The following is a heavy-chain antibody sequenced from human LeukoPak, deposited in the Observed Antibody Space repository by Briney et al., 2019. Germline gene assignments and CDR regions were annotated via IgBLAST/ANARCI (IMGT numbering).Heavy chain of an antibody. J-gene: IGHJ6*03. Sequence: TPSETLSLTCTVSGGSISSYYWSWIRQPPGKGLEWIGYIYYSGSTNYNPSLKSRVTISVDTSKNQFSLKLSSVTAADTAVYYCARQYYYGSGSYYNVGPRYYYYYMDVWGKGTTVTISS. CDR2: IYYSGST. CDR1: GGSISSYY. CDR3: ARQYYYGSGSYYNVGPRYYYYYMDV. D-gene: IGHD3-10*01. V-gene: IGHV4-59*12.